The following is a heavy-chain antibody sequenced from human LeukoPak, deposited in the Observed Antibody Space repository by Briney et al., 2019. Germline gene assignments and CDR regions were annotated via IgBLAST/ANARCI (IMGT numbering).Heavy chain of an antibody. CDR3: TTESPISSSGYFGYYYYYYYMDV. CDR2: IKSKTDGGIT. J-gene: IGHJ6*03. Sequence: PGGSLRLSCAASGFTFSNAWMSWVRQAPGKGLEWVGRIKSKTDGGITDYAAPVKGRFTISRDDSKNTLYLQMNSLKTEDTAVYYCTTESPISSSGYFGYYYYYYYMDVWGKGTTVTVSS. CDR1: GFTFSNAW. D-gene: IGHD3-22*01. V-gene: IGHV3-15*01.